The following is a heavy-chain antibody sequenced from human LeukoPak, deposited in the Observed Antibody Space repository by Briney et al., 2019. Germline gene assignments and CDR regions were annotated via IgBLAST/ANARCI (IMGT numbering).Heavy chain of an antibody. J-gene: IGHJ4*02. V-gene: IGHV4-39*01. CDR3: ARSSCPGGSCYDNRGYFDY. D-gene: IGHD2-15*01. CDR2: IYYSGST. Sequence: ASETLSLTCTVSGGSISSSSYYWGWIRQPPGKGLEWIGSIYYSGSTYYNPSLKSRVTISVDTSKNQFSLKLSSVTAADTALYYCARSSCPGGSCYDNRGYFDYWGQGTLVTVSS. CDR1: GGSISSSSYY.